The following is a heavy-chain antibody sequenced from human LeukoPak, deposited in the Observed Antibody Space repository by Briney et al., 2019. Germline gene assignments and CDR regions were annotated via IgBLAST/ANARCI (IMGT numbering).Heavy chain of an antibody. V-gene: IGHV4-39*02. Sequence: PSETLSLTCTVSGGSISSSSYYWGWIRQPPGKGLEWIGSIYYSGSTYYNPSLKSRVTISVDTSKNQFSLKLSSVTAADTAVYYCAREGAYYYDSSGYVLLDYYFDYWGQGTLVTVSS. J-gene: IGHJ4*02. D-gene: IGHD3-22*01. CDR2: IYYSGST. CDR3: AREGAYYYDSSGYVLLDYYFDY. CDR1: GGSISSSSYY.